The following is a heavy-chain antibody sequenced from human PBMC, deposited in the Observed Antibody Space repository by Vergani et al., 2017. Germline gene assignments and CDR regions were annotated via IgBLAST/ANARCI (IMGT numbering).Heavy chain of an antibody. CDR3: ASARCIETCYLSNWLDS. J-gene: IGHJ5*01. CDR2: IKSDGSIT. V-gene: IGHV3-74*03. CDR1: GFSFNSYW. D-gene: IGHD5/OR15-5a*01. Sequence: DVHLAESGGGFFQPGGSLRLSCSASGFSFNSYWMHWVRQVPGKGLLWVSRIKSDGSITAYADSVKGRFTISRDNAQNTVYLQMNRLRVEDTGVYYCASARCIETCYLSNWLDSWGQGTLVTVSS.